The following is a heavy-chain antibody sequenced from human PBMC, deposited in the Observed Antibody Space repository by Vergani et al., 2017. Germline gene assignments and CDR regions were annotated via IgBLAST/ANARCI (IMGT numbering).Heavy chain of an antibody. D-gene: IGHD6-13*01. V-gene: IGHV4-59*01. CDR2: IYYSGST. Sequence: QVQLQESGPGLVKPSETLSLTCTVSGGSISSYYWSWIRQPPGKGLEWIGYIYYSGSTKYNPSLKSRVTISVDTSKNQFPLKLSSVTAADTAGYYCARICSSWYDDWGQGTLVTVSS. J-gene: IGHJ5*02. CDR3: ARICSSWYDD. CDR1: GGSISSYY.